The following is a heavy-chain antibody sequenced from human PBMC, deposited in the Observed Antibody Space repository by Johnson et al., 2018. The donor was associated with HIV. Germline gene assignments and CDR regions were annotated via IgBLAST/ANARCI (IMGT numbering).Heavy chain of an antibody. CDR2: IKQDVSEK. CDR1: GFTFSSYW. CDR3: ARDLDTGGTTGAFDI. Sequence: VQLMESGGGVVQPGGSLRLSCAASGFTFSSYWMSWVRQAPGKGLEWVANIKQDVSEKYYVDSVKGRFTISRDNAENSLYLQMNSLRAEDTALYYCARDLDTGGTTGAFDIWGQGTMVTVPS. D-gene: IGHD1-7*01. J-gene: IGHJ3*02. V-gene: IGHV3-7*01.